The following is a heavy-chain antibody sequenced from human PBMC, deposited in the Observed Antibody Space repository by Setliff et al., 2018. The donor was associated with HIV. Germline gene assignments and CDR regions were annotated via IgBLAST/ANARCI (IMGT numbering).Heavy chain of an antibody. CDR3: ARHGQYGSGSYYSRPFDF. D-gene: IGHD3-10*01. Sequence: SGESLKISCKGSGYSFTSYWIAWLRQMPGKGLECMGIIYPGDSDTRYSPSFQGQVTISADKSISTAYLQWSSLKAPDTAMYYCARHGQYGSGSYYSRPFDFWGQGTLVTVSS. CDR1: GYSFTSYW. V-gene: IGHV5-51*01. CDR2: IYPGDSDT. J-gene: IGHJ4*02.